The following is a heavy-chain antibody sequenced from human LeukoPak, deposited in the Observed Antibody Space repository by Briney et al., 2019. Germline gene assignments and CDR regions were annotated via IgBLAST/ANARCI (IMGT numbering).Heavy chain of an antibody. V-gene: IGHV4-4*07. CDR2: IYTSGST. CDR1: GGSISSYY. J-gene: IGHJ3*02. D-gene: IGHD3-22*01. CDR3: ARVGQAPPGGQYYYDSSGQGAFDI. Sequence: SETLSLTCTVSGGSISSYYWSWIRQPAGKGLEWIGRIYTSGSTNYNPSLKSRVTMSVDTSKNQFSLKVSSVTAADTAVYYCARVGQAPPGGQYYYDSSGQGAFDIWGQGTMVTVSS.